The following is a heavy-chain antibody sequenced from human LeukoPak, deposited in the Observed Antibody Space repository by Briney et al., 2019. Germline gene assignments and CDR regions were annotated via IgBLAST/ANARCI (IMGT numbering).Heavy chain of an antibody. Sequence: AAVKVSCKASGGTFSIYTISLVRQPPGQGLEWMGRIIPILGIANYAQKFQGRVTITADKSTSTVYMELSSLRSEDTAVYYCARDADCSSTSCYNNYWGHGNLVTASS. CDR1: GGTFSIYT. CDR2: IIPILGIA. V-gene: IGHV1-69*04. CDR3: ARDADCSSTSCYNNY. D-gene: IGHD2-2*02. J-gene: IGHJ4*01.